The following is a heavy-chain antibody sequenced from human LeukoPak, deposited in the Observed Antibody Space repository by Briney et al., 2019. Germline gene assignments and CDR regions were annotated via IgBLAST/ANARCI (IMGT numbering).Heavy chain of an antibody. Sequence: EASVKVSCKASGYTFTSYDINWVRQATGQGLEWMGWMNPNSGNTGYAQKFQGRVTITRNTSISTAYMELSSLRSEDTAVFYCARSPCSSTSCYKDYWGQGTLVTVSS. CDR1: GYTFTSYD. CDR2: MNPNSGNT. J-gene: IGHJ4*02. V-gene: IGHV1-8*03. D-gene: IGHD2-2*02. CDR3: ARSPCSSTSCYKDY.